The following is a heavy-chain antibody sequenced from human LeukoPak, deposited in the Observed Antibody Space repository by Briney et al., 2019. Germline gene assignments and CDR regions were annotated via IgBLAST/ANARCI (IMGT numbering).Heavy chain of an antibody. D-gene: IGHD2-2*01. V-gene: IGHV3-15*01. CDR2: IKSSFDDGTT. J-gene: IGHJ4*02. Sequence: GGSLRLSCAASGFTFTNAWMSWVRQGPGKGLEWVGRIKSSFDDGTTDYAAPVQGRFTISRDDSKATVYLQMYSLNTDDTAVYYCTTVLIGYCSSASCYAGDFWGQGALVIVSS. CDR3: TTVLIGYCSSASCYAGDF. CDR1: GFTFTNAW.